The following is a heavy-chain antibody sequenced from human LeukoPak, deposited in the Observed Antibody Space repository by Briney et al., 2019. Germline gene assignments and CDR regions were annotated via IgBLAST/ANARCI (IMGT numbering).Heavy chain of an antibody. CDR3: ARVDPGEYYYDSSGYYFLDY. V-gene: IGHV4-59*01. Sequence: PSETLSLTCTVSGGSISSYYWSWIRQPPGKGLEWRGYIYYSGSTNYNPSLKSRVTISVDTSKNQFSLKLSSVTAADTAVYYCARVDPGEYYYDSSGYYFLDYWGQGTLVTVSS. CDR1: GGSISSYY. D-gene: IGHD3-22*01. J-gene: IGHJ4*02. CDR2: IYYSGST.